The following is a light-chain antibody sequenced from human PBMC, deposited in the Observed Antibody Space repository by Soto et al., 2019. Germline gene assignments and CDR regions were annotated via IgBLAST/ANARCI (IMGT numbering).Light chain of an antibody. CDR3: QQSYSTSWT. V-gene: IGKV1-39*01. CDR1: QNINAF. CDR2: AAS. Sequence: DIQMTQSPSSLSASLGDRVTITCRASQNINAFLHWYQQKPGQAPKLLIYAASRLQTGVPSRFTGSGSGTGFTLTISSLRPEDSATYFCQQSYSTSWTFGQGTKVEIK. J-gene: IGKJ1*01.